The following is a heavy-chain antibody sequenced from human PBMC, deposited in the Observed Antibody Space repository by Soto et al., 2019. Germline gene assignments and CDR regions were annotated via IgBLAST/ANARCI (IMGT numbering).Heavy chain of an antibody. CDR1: GGSISSGGYY. Sequence: QVQLQESGPGLVKPSQTLSLTCTVSGGSISSGGYYWSWIRQHPGKGLEWIGYIYYSGSTYYNPSLKSRVTISVDTSKNQFSLKLSSVTSADTAVYYCARGGIVDLGPFDIWGQGTMVTVSS. J-gene: IGHJ3*02. CDR2: IYYSGST. D-gene: IGHD3-22*01. V-gene: IGHV4-31*03. CDR3: ARGGIVDLGPFDI.